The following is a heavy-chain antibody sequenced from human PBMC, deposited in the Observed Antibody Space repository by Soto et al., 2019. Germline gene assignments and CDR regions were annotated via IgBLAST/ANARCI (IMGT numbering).Heavy chain of an antibody. D-gene: IGHD3-10*01. Sequence: SETLSLTCSISGASIRDKYWSWLRQSAEKGLEFIGRISNGGTTIYNPSLKSRVTMSIDTSKTHFSLKLTSVTAADTAVYYCATKGDYGGWFDPWGQGTLVTVSS. CDR3: ATKGDYGGWFDP. CDR1: GASIRDKY. V-gene: IGHV4-4*07. CDR2: ISNGGTT. J-gene: IGHJ5*02.